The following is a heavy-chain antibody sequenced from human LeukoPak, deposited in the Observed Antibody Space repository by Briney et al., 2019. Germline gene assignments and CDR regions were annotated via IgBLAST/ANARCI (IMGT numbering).Heavy chain of an antibody. J-gene: IGHJ4*02. D-gene: IGHD3-16*01. CDR2: IWYDGSYK. CDR3: ARGPPYDYVWVDY. CDR1: GFTFSSYG. V-gene: IGHV3-33*01. Sequence: PGGSLRLSCAASGFTFSSYGMHWVRQAPGKGLEWVAVIWYDGSYKCYAGSVKGRFTISRDNSKNTLYLQMNSLRAEDTAVYYCARGPPYDYVWVDYWGQGTLVTVSS.